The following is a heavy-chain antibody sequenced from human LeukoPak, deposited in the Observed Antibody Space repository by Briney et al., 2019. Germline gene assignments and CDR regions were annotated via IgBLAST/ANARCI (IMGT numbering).Heavy chain of an antibody. CDR3: ASPRSGYYLTQFDY. Sequence: SETLSLTCTVSGGSISSSSYYWGWIRQPPGKGLEWIGSIYYSGSTYYNPSLKSRVTISVDTSKNQFSLKLSSVTAPDTAVYYCASPRSGYYLTQFDYWGQGTLVTVSS. J-gene: IGHJ4*02. CDR1: GGSISSSSYY. D-gene: IGHD3-22*01. CDR2: IYYSGST. V-gene: IGHV4-39*01.